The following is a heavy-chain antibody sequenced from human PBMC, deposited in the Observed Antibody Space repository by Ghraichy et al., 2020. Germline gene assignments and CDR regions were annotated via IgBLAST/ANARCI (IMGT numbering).Heavy chain of an antibody. D-gene: IGHD2/OR15-2a*01. CDR2: IQHTGSR. J-gene: IGHJ1*01. V-gene: IGHV4-39*01. CDR3: ANHTSTSSSPECFHH. Sequence: SETLSLTCTVSGDSIDSSNDYWVWIRQPPGKGLEWIASIQHTGSRYYNPSLKRRVTISLDTSKNQFSLNLYSVTAADTAVYYCANHTSTSSSPECFHHWGRGTLVLVSS. CDR1: GDSIDSSNDY.